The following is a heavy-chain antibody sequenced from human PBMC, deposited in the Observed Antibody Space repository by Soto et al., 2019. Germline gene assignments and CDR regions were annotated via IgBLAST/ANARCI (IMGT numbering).Heavy chain of an antibody. J-gene: IGHJ4*02. V-gene: IGHV1-69*01. CDR1: GGTFSSYG. D-gene: IGHD4-17*01. CDR2: IIPMFGTT. Sequence: QVQLVQSGAEVKKPGSSVKVSCKASGGTFSSYGLSWVRQAPGQGLEWVGGIIPMFGTTNYAQKFQGRVTMTADECTSTAHMELRSLRSEDTAVYYCARTVAHLDSWIDYGDPLEYWGQGTLVTVSS. CDR3: ARTVAHLDSWIDYGDPLEY.